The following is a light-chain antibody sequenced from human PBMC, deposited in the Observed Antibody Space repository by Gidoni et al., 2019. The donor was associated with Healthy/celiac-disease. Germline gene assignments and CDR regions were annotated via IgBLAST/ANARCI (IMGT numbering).Light chain of an antibody. Sequence: DIVMAQSPDSLAVSLGESATINCKSSQSVLYSCNNKNYLAWYQQKPGQPPKLLIYWASTRESGVPARFSGSGSGTDFTLTISSLQAEDVAVYYCQQYYSTPWTFGQGTKVEIK. CDR1: QSVLYSCNNKNY. CDR2: WAS. J-gene: IGKJ1*01. V-gene: IGKV4-1*01. CDR3: QQYYSTPWT.